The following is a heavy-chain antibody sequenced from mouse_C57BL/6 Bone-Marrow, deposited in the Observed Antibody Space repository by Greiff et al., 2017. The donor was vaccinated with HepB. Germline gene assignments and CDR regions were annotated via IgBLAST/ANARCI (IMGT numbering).Heavy chain of an antibody. V-gene: IGHV1-22*01. D-gene: IGHD1-1*01. J-gene: IGHJ1*03. CDR3: AGDYGSSRWYFDV. Sequence: EVKRVESGPELVKPGASVKMSCKASGYTFTDYNMHWVKQSHGKSLEWIGYINPNNGGTSYNQKFKGKATLTVNKSSSTAYMELRSLTSEDSAVYYCAGDYGSSRWYFDVWGTGTTVTVSS. CDR2: INPNNGGT. CDR1: GYTFTDYN.